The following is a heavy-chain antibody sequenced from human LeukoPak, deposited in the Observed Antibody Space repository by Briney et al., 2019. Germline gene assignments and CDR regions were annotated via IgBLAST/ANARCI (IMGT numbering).Heavy chain of an antibody. CDR3: ARDLAGHFGGFYFEY. Sequence: SETLSLTCAVSGGSISSSNWWSWVRQPPGKGLEWIGVIYHSGSTNYNPSLKSRVTISVDKSKNQFSLKLSSVTAADTAVYYCARDLAGHFGGFYFEYWGRGALVTISS. CDR1: GGSISSSNW. CDR2: IYHSGST. V-gene: IGHV4-4*02. J-gene: IGHJ4*02. D-gene: IGHD2-21*01.